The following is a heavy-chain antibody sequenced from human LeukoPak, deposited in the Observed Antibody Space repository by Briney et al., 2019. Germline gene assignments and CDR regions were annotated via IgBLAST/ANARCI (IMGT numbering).Heavy chain of an antibody. V-gene: IGHV3-21*01. J-gene: IGHJ4*02. CDR2: ISSSSSYI. Sequence: GGSRRLSCAASGFTVSSYSMNWVRQAPGKGLEWVSSISSSSSYIYYADSVKGRFTISRDNAKNSLYLQMNSLRAEDTAVYYCARDRTIPPAQIDYWGQGTLVTVSS. CDR1: GFTVSSYS. CDR3: ARDRTIPPAQIDY.